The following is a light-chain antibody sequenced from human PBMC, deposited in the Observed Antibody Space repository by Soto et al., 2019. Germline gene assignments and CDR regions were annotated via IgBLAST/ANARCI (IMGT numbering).Light chain of an antibody. V-gene: IGLV2-11*01. CDR3: CSYAGSYTLYV. CDR2: DVS. Sequence: QSALTQPRSVSGSPGQSVTISCTGTSSDVGGYNYVSWYQQHPGTAPKLMIYDVSMRPSGVPDRFSGSKSGNTASLTISGIQAEDEADYYCCSYAGSYTLYVFGTGTKLTVL. J-gene: IGLJ1*01. CDR1: SSDVGGYNY.